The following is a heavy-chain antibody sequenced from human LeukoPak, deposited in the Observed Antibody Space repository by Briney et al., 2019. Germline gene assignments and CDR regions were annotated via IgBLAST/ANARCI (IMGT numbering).Heavy chain of an antibody. CDR1: GFTFSSYS. V-gene: IGHV3-48*01. Sequence: PGGSLRLSYAASGFTFSSYSMNWVRQAPGKGLGWVSYISSSSSTIYYADSVKGRFTISRDNAKNSLYLQMNSLRAEDTAVYYCARGLLSRSIYWFDPWGRGTLVTVSS. CDR3: ARGLLSRSIYWFDP. J-gene: IGHJ5*02. D-gene: IGHD3-3*01. CDR2: ISSSSSTI.